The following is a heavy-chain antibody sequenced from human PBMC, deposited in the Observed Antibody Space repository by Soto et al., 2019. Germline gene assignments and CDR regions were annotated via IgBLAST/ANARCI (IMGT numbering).Heavy chain of an antibody. J-gene: IGHJ5*02. CDR2: ITPFNGNT. CDR3: ASHHSSHPGGWFDP. CDR1: GYTFTYRY. Sequence: EASVKVSCKASGYTFTYRYLHWVRQAPGQALEWMGWITPFNGNTNYAQKFQDRVTITRDRSMSTAYMELSSLRSEDTAMYYCASHHSSHPGGWFDPWGQGTLVTVSS. V-gene: IGHV1-45*02. D-gene: IGHD6-13*01.